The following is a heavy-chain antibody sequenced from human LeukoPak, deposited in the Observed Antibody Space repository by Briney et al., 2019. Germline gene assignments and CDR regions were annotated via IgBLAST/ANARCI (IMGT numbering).Heavy chain of an antibody. CDR3: ARPRYCSGGSCYLSD. CDR2: INTDGSTT. CDR1: GFTFRSYW. Sequence: PGGSLRLSCAASGFTFRSYWMHWVRQAPGKGLVWVSRINTDGSTTDYADSVKGRFTISRDNAKNTLYLQMNSLRDEDTAVYYCARPRYCSGGSCYLSDWGQGTLVTVST. D-gene: IGHD2-15*01. J-gene: IGHJ4*02. V-gene: IGHV3-74*01.